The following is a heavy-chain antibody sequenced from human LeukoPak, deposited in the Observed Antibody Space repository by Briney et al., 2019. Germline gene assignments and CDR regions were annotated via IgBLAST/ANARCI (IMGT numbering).Heavy chain of an antibody. J-gene: IGHJ4*02. CDR2: IYYSGST. CDR1: GGSISSSSYY. D-gene: IGHD3-10*01. CDR3: ARDYGSGDYYFAY. Sequence: SETLSLTCTVSGGSISSSSYYWGWIRQPPGKGLEWIGSIYYSGSTYYNPSLKSRVTISVDTSKNQFSLKLSSVTAADTAVYYCARDYGSGDYYFAYWGQGALVTVSP. V-gene: IGHV4-39*02.